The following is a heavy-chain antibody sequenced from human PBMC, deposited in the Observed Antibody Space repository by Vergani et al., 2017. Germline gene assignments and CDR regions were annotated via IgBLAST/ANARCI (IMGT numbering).Heavy chain of an antibody. J-gene: IGHJ4*02. Sequence: QVQLVQSGSELKKPGASVKVSCKASGYTFTSYAMNWVRQAPGKGLEWVAVISYDGSNKYYADSVKGRFTISRDNSKNTLYLQMNSLRAEDTAVYYCARTPYNPYFDYWGQGTLVTVSS. V-gene: IGHV3-30-3*01. D-gene: IGHD1-14*01. CDR3: ARTPYNPYFDY. CDR2: ISYDGSNK. CDR1: GYTFTSYA.